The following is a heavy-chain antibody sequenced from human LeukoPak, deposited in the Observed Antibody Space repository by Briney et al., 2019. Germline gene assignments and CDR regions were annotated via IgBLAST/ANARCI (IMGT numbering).Heavy chain of an antibody. D-gene: IGHD3-10*01. Sequence: GGSLRLSCAVSGFTLSSCLMKWDRQAPGKGLEWVSSISSSSRYIYYADSVKGRFTISRDNAKNSLYQPMNSLSAVDTDVYYSARAAGSESYNGDYYYYYYMDVWGKGTTVTVSS. CDR2: ISSSSRYI. V-gene: IGHV3-21*01. J-gene: IGHJ6*03. CDR3: ARAAGSESYNGDYYYYYYMDV. CDR1: GFTLSSCL.